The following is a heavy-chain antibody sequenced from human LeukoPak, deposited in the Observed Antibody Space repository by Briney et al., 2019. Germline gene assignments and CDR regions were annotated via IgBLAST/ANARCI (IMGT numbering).Heavy chain of an antibody. CDR2: INHRGST. Sequence: PSETLSLTCVVYGGSFSGYYWSWIRQSPGKGLEWIGEINHRGSTNYNPSLKRRVTISVDTSKTQFSLKLSSVTAADTAVYYCARVSCGGDCRGHYYHYYMDVWGKGTTVTISS. CDR1: GGSFSGYY. J-gene: IGHJ6*03. CDR3: ARVSCGGDCRGHYYHYYMDV. D-gene: IGHD2-21*02. V-gene: IGHV4-34*01.